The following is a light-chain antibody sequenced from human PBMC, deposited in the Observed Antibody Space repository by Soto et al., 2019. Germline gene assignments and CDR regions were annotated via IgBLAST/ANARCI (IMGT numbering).Light chain of an antibody. Sequence: QSALTQPPSASGSPGQSVTISCTGTNSDVGGYNYVSWYQPYPGKAPKLIIYEVSERPSGVPDRFSGSKSGNTASLTVSGLQTADEADYYCSAYAGSNWYVFGTGTKLTVL. V-gene: IGLV2-8*01. CDR1: NSDVGGYNY. CDR3: SAYAGSNWYV. J-gene: IGLJ1*01. CDR2: EVS.